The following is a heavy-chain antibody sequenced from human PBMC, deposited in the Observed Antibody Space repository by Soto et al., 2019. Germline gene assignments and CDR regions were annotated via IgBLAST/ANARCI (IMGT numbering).Heavy chain of an antibody. D-gene: IGHD1-1*01. J-gene: IGHJ4*02. CDR3: AKSDIRTGTTGY. Sequence: GGSLRLACVVSGLTFRRYAMAWARQTPGEGLECVSGITGSGGTTYYADSVKGRFTISRDNSKNTMYLQMNSLRAEDTAVYYCAKSDIRTGTTGYWGQGTLVTVSS. CDR2: ITGSGGTT. CDR1: GLTFRRYA. V-gene: IGHV3-23*01.